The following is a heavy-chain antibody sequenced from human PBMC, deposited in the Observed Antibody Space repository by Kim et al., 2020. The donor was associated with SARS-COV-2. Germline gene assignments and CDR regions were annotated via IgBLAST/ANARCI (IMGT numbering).Heavy chain of an antibody. CDR2: INTNTGNP. Sequence: ASVKVSCKASGYTFTSYAMNWVRQAPGQGLEWMGWINTNTGNPTYAQGFTGRFVFSLDTSVSTAYLQISSLKAEDTAVYYCARDPLETIFGVVIIPGNFDYWGQGTLVIVSS. CDR1: GYTFTSYA. CDR3: ARDPLETIFGVVIIPGNFDY. V-gene: IGHV7-4-1*02. D-gene: IGHD3-3*01. J-gene: IGHJ4*02.